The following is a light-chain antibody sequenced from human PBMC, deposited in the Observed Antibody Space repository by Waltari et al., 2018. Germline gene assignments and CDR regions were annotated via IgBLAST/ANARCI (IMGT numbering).Light chain of an antibody. CDR3: HQSHTAPHT. J-gene: IGKJ2*01. V-gene: IGKV1-39*01. CDR2: AAS. Sequence: DIQMTQSPSSLSASVGDRVTITCRASQTISTYLNWYQQTAGKAPKLLIYAASTLQSGVPSRFRGSGSGTDFTLTISSLQPEDFATYYCHQSHTAPHTFGQGTKLEIK. CDR1: QTISTY.